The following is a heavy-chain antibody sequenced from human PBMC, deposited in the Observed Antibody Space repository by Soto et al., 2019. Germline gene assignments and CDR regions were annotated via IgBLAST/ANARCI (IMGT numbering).Heavy chain of an antibody. CDR1: GFTFSSYA. CDR2: ISGSGGST. D-gene: IGHD3-22*01. Sequence: GGSLRLSCAASGFTFSSYAMSWVRQAPGKGLEWVSAISGSGGSTYYADSVKGRFTISRDNSKNTLYLQMNSLRAEDTAVYYCAKASLPGYYDSSGYPEDPWSWGQGTMVTVS. J-gene: IGHJ5*02. CDR3: AKASLPGYYDSSGYPEDPWS. V-gene: IGHV3-23*01.